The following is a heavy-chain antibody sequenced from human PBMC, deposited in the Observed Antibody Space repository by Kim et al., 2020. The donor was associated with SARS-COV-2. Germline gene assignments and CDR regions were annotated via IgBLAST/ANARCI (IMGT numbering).Heavy chain of an antibody. Sequence: SETLSLTCTVSGGSISSYYWSWIRQPPGKGLEWIGSIYYSGSTDYNPSLKSRLTISLDTSKNQFSLKLSSVTAADTAVYYCSSWMDIAAAGTGYYYYGMDVWGPRTTLTVSS. V-gene: IGHV4-59*01. CDR1: GGSISSYY. CDR2: IYYSGST. D-gene: IGHD6-13*01. J-gene: IGHJ6*02. CDR3: SSWMDIAAAGTGYYYYGMDV.